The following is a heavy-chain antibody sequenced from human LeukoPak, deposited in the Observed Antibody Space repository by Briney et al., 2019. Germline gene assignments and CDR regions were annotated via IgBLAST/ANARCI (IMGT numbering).Heavy chain of an antibody. J-gene: IGHJ4*02. D-gene: IGHD6-13*01. V-gene: IGHV3-53*01. CDR1: GFSVSSNY. CDR3: ARERSAAAAPFDY. CDR2: IYSGGRT. Sequence: TGGSLRLSCAASGFSVSSNYMNWVRQAPGKGLDWVSVIYSGGRTYYTDSVKGRFTISRDNSKNTLYLQMNSLRAEDTAVYYCARERSAAAAPFDYWGQGTLVTVSS.